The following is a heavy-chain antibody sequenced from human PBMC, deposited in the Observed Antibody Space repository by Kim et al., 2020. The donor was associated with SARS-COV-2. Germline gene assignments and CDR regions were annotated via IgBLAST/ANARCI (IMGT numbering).Heavy chain of an antibody. Sequence: RFTISRDNTKNSLYLQMNSLRAEDTAVYYCATITTLIGYFDWLLLDAFDIWGQGTMVTVSS. CDR3: ATITTLIGYFDWLLLDAFDI. J-gene: IGHJ3*02. D-gene: IGHD3-9*01. V-gene: IGHV3-11*06.